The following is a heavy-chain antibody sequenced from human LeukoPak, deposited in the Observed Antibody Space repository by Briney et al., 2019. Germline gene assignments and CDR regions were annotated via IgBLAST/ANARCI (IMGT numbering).Heavy chain of an antibody. V-gene: IGHV4-30-2*01. D-gene: IGHD2-2*01. CDR2: IYHSGST. CDR3: ARALYQSLPYFDY. J-gene: IGHJ4*02. CDR1: GGSISSGGYS. Sequence: PSETLSLTCAVSGGSISSGGYSWGWIRQPPGKGLEWIGYIYHSGSTYYNPSLKSRVTISVDRSKNQFSLKLSSVTAADTAVYYCARALYQSLPYFDYWGQGTLVTVSS.